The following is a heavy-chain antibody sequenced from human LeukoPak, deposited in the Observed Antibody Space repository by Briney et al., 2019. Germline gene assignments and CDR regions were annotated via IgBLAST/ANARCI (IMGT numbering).Heavy chain of an antibody. CDR2: FDPEDGET. V-gene: IGHV1-24*01. J-gene: IGHJ5*02. Sequence: ASVKVSCKVSGYTLTELSMHWVRQAPGKGLEWMGGFDPEDGETIYAQKFQGRVTMTRDTSISTAYMELSRLRSDDTAVHYCARDLPIVVVPAARVRFDPWGQGTLVTVSS. CDR3: ARDLPIVVVPAARVRFDP. D-gene: IGHD2-2*01. CDR1: GYTLTELS.